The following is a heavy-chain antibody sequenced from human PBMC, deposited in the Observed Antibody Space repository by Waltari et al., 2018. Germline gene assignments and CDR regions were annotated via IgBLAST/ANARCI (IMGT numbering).Heavy chain of an antibody. V-gene: IGHV3-33*01. CDR1: GFTFSHYG. J-gene: IGHJ4*02. D-gene: IGHD6-13*01. CDR3: ARDRDRCSWTWYFDS. Sequence: QVQLVESGGGVVQPGRSLRLSCAASGFTFSHYGMHWVRQAPGKGLEWVAVTWYDGSNQYYIDSVRGRFTISRDNSNSTLFLDMNSLRADDTAVYYCARDRDRCSWTWYFDSWGQGTLVTVSS. CDR2: TWYDGSNQ.